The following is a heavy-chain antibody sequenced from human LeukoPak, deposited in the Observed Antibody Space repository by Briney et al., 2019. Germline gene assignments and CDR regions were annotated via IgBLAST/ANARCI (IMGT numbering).Heavy chain of an antibody. V-gene: IGHV3-23*01. Sequence: GGSLRLSCAASGFTFSSYAMSWVRQAPGKGLEWVSAISGSGGSTYYADSVKGRLTISRDNSKNTLYLQMNSLRAEDTAVYYCAKGRPHYYDSSGYYYFDYWGQGTLVTVSS. CDR1: GFTFSSYA. D-gene: IGHD3-22*01. J-gene: IGHJ4*02. CDR2: ISGSGGST. CDR3: AKGRPHYYDSSGYYYFDY.